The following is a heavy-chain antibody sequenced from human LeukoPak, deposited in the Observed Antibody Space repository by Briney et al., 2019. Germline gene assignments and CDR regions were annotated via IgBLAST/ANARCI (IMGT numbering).Heavy chain of an antibody. CDR1: GFTFSSYA. D-gene: IGHD2-2*01. V-gene: IGHV3-23*01. J-gene: IGHJ6*04. CDR2: IGGSGGST. CDR3: AQPGRTSCYACGMDV. Sequence: GGSLRLSCAASGFTFSSYAMSWVRQAPGKGLEWVSAIGGSGGSTYYADSVKGRFTISRDNSKNTLYLQMNTLRAEDTAVYCCAQPGRTSCYACGMDVWGKGTTVTVSS.